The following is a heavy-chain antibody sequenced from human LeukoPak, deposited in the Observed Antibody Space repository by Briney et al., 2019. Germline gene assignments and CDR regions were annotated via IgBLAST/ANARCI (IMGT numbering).Heavy chain of an antibody. D-gene: IGHD6-19*01. CDR2: IVVGSGNT. CDR1: GFTFTSSA. Sequence: SVKVSCKASGFTFTSSAVQWVQQARGQRLEWIGWIVVGSGNTNYAQKFQERVTITRDMSTSTAYMELSSLRSEDTAVYYCAAEVGEDIAVTGFDYWGQGTLVTVSS. J-gene: IGHJ4*02. CDR3: AAEVGEDIAVTGFDY. V-gene: IGHV1-58*01.